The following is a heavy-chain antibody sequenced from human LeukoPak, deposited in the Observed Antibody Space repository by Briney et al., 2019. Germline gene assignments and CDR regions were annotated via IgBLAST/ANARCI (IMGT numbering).Heavy chain of an antibody. V-gene: IGHV1-3*01. Sequence: ASVKVSCKASGYTFTSYAMHWVRQAPGQRLEWMGRINAGNGNTKYSQKFQGRVTITRDTSASTAYMELSSLRSEDTAVYYCARDPYDYYYYGMDVWGKGTTVTVSS. J-gene: IGHJ6*04. CDR3: ARDPYDYYYYGMDV. CDR1: GYTFTSYA. CDR2: INAGNGNT. D-gene: IGHD3-16*01.